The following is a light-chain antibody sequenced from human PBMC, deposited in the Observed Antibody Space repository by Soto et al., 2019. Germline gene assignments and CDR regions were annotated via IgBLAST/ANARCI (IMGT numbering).Light chain of an antibody. CDR2: DVT. V-gene: IGLV2-14*03. J-gene: IGLJ1*01. Sequence: SVLTQPASGSGAPGQAISISRPGTGSDIGGYEHVSWYQQHPGKAPTLIIFDVTTRPSGVSNRFFGSKSGNTASLTIAGLQPADEADYFCSSHTSVNLYVFGTGTKVTVL. CDR3: SSHTSVNLYV. CDR1: GSDIGGYEH.